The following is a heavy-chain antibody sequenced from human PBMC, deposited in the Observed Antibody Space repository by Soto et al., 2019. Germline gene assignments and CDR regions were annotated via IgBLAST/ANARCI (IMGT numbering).Heavy chain of an antibody. CDR2: IYWDDDK. Sequence: GSGPTLVNPTQTLTLTCTFSGFSLSTSGVGVGWIRQPPGKALEWLALIYWDDDKRYSPSLKSRLTITKDTSKNQVVLTMTNMDPVDTATYYCAYKTRVVPSPGGYYYMDVWGKGTTVTVSS. CDR1: GFSLSTSGVG. V-gene: IGHV2-5*02. J-gene: IGHJ6*03. CDR3: AYKTRVVPSPGGYYYMDV. D-gene: IGHD3-3*01.